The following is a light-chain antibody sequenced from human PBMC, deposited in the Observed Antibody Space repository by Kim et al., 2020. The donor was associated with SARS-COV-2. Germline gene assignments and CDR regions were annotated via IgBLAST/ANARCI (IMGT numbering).Light chain of an antibody. CDR3: QAWDSSTASYV. J-gene: IGLJ1*01. Sequence: SYELTQPPSVSVSPGQTASITCSGDKLGDKYACWYQQKPGQSPVLVIYQDSKRPSGIPERFSGSNSGNTATLTISGTQAMDEADYYCQAWDSSTASYVFGNGTKVTVL. CDR2: QDS. CDR1: KLGDKY. V-gene: IGLV3-1*01.